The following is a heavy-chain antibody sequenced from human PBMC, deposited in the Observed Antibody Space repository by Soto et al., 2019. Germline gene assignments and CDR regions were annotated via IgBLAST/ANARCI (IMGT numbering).Heavy chain of an antibody. J-gene: IGHJ4*02. Sequence: QVQLVESGGGVVQPGRSLRLSCAASGFTFSSYGMHWVRQAPGKGLEWVAVISYDGSNKYYADSVKGRFTISRDNSKNTLYLQMNSLRAEDTAVYYCAKRSKGGSWYGSYDYWGQGTLVTVSS. CDR3: AKRSKGGSWYGSYDY. V-gene: IGHV3-30*18. D-gene: IGHD6-13*01. CDR2: ISYDGSNK. CDR1: GFTFSSYG.